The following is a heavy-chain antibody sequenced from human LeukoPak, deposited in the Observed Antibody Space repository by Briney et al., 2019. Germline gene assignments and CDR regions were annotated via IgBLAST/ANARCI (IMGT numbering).Heavy chain of an antibody. CDR3: AKDLGFRVGATAGGDY. CDR2: INWNGGST. D-gene: IGHD1-26*01. J-gene: IGHJ4*02. V-gene: IGHV3-20*04. CDR1: GFTFDDYG. Sequence: GGSLRLSCAASGFTFDDYGMSWVRQAPGKGLEWVSGINWNGGSTGYADSVKGRFTISRDNAKNSLYLQMNSLRAEDTALYYCAKDLGFRVGATAGGDYWGQGTLVTVSS.